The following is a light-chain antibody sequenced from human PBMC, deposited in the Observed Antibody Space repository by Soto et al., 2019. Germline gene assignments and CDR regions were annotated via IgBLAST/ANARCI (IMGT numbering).Light chain of an antibody. J-gene: IGKJ1*01. CDR3: QQYNNWPRT. CDR2: GTS. Sequence: EIVMAQSPATLSLAPGERATLSFRASQSVSSNLAWFQQKPGQAPRLLIYGTSTRATGIPARFSGSGSGTESTLTISSLQSEDFAVYYCQQYNNWPRTFGQGTKVDNK. V-gene: IGKV3-15*01. CDR1: QSVSSN.